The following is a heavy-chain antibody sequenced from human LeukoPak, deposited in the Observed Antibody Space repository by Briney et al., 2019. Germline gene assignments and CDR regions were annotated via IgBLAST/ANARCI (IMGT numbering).Heavy chain of an antibody. V-gene: IGHV4-34*01. Sequence: PSETLSLTCAVYGGSFSGYFWSWIRQPPGKGLEWIGEINHSGSTNYNPSLKSRVTISVDTSKNQFSLKLSSVTAADTAVYYCARVCVVVVAATRYYYYYMDVWGKGTTVTVSS. J-gene: IGHJ6*03. CDR2: INHSGST. CDR1: GGSFSGYF. D-gene: IGHD2-15*01. CDR3: ARVCVVVVAATRYYYYYMDV.